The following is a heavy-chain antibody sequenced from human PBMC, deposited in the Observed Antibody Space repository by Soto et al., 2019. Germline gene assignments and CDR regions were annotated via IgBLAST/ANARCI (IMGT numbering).Heavy chain of an antibody. V-gene: IGHV4-39*01. CDR3: ARLSPSLYGSGSYCSWFDP. J-gene: IGHJ5*02. Sequence: SLTCTVSGGSISSSSYYWGWVRQPPGKGLEWIGSIYYSGSTYYNPSLKSRVTISVDTSKNQFSLKLSSVIAADTAVYYCARLSPSLYGSGSYCSWFDPWGQGTLVPVSS. CDR2: IYYSGST. CDR1: GGSISSSSYY. D-gene: IGHD3-10*01.